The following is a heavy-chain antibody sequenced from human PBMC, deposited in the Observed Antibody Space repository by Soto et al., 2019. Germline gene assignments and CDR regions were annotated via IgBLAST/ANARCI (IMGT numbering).Heavy chain of an antibody. CDR1: GFTFSSYS. J-gene: IGHJ5*02. CDR2: ISSSSSTI. V-gene: IGHV3-48*01. CDR3: ARDHPLYGSGSYPFPRWFDP. D-gene: IGHD3-10*01. Sequence: GGSLRLSCAASGFTFSSYSMNWVRQAPGKGLEWVSYISSSSSTIYYADSVKGRFTISRDNAKNSLYLQMNSLRAEDTAVYYCARDHPLYGSGSYPFPRWFDPWGQGTLVTVSS.